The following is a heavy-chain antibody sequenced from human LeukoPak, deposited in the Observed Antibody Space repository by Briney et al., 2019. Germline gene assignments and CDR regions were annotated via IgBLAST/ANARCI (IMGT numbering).Heavy chain of an antibody. CDR3: ARDGGGYYASGTHYYFDC. J-gene: IGHJ4*01. CDR2: ISYDGSNK. CDR1: GFTFSSYP. V-gene: IGHV3-30-3*01. Sequence: GGSLRLSCAASGFTFSSYPMHWVRQAPGKGLEWVGVISYDGSNKYYADSVKGRFTISRDNSKNTLYLQVNSLRAEDTAVYYCARDGGGYYASGTHYYFDCWGQEPWSPSPQ. D-gene: IGHD3-10*01.